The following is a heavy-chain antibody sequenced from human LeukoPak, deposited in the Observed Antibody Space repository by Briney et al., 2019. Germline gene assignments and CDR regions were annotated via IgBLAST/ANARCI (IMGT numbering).Heavy chain of an antibody. Sequence: GGSLRLSCAPFGFTFSSYDMSWVRPAPGQGLEWVSSLTTNSRYIYYADSVKGRFTVSRDNANNSLYLQMNSLRAEDTAVYYCARIGGSGTYWDYWGQGTLVTVSS. CDR3: ARIGGSGTYWDY. CDR1: GFTFSSYD. D-gene: IGHD3-10*01. J-gene: IGHJ4*02. CDR2: LTTNSRYI. V-gene: IGHV3-21*01.